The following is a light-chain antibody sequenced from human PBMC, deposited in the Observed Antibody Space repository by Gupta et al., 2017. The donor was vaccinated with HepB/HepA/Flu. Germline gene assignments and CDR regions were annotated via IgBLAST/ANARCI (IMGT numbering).Light chain of an antibody. V-gene: IGLV3-25*03. J-gene: IGLJ2*01. CDR1: ALSKQY. CDR2: KDS. Sequence: SYELTQPPSVSVSPGQTAKITCSGDALSKQYAFWYQQKPGQAPVVLISKDSERSSGIPERFSGSSSGTTVTLTISGVQAEDEADYYCQSAGLTGTFVVFAGGTKLTVL. CDR3: QSAGLTGTFVV.